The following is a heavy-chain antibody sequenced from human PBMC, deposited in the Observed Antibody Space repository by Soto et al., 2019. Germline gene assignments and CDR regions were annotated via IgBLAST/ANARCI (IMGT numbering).Heavy chain of an antibody. V-gene: IGHV4-31*03. CDR2: IYYSGST. CDR1: GGSISSGGYY. J-gene: IGHJ4*02. Sequence: PSETLSLTCTVSGGSISSGGYYWSWIRQHPGKGLEWIGYIYYSGSTYYNPSLKSRITISVDTSKNQFSLKLSSVAAADTAVYYCARYIVATTYYFDYWGQGTLVTVSS. D-gene: IGHD5-12*01. CDR3: ARYIVATTYYFDY.